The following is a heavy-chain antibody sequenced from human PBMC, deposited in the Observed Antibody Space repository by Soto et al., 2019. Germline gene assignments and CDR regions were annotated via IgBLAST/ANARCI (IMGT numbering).Heavy chain of an antibody. CDR3: SRDDSDWFFN. CDR1: GFTFGASN. J-gene: IGHJ4*02. CDR2: IGSKGETYAT. D-gene: IGHD3-9*01. Sequence: TGGSQRLSYAASGFTFGASNVQWVRQASGKGLEWLGRIGSKGETYATTYAASVKGRFTISRDDSKKTAYLQMNNLESEDTAVYYCSRDDSDWFFNWGRGTLVTVSS. V-gene: IGHV3-73*01.